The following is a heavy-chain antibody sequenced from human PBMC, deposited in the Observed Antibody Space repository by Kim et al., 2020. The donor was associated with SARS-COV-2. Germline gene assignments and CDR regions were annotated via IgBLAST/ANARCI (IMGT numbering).Heavy chain of an antibody. CDR1: GFTFSSYA. CDR3: ARDFGSKDYYYYGMDV. D-gene: IGHD3-10*01. CDR2: ISYDGSNK. Sequence: GGSLRLSCAASGFTFSSYAMHWVRQAPGKGLEWVAVISYDGSNKYYADSVKGRFTISRDNSKNTLYLQMNSLRAEDTAVYYCARDFGSKDYYYYGMDVWGQGTTVTVSS. V-gene: IGHV3-30-3*01. J-gene: IGHJ6*02.